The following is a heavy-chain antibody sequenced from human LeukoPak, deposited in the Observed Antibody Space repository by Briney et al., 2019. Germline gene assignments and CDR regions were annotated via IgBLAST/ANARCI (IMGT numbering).Heavy chain of an antibody. CDR3: ATGPTFTIFGHWFDP. CDR1: GFTVSSNY. V-gene: IGHV3-53*01. CDR2: IYSGGST. J-gene: IGHJ5*02. D-gene: IGHD3-3*01. Sequence: GSLRLSCAASGFTVSSNYMSWVRQAPGKGLEWVSVIYSGGSTYYADSVKGRFTISRDNSKNTLYLQMNSLRAEDTAVYYCATGPTFTIFGHWFDPWGQGTLVTVSS.